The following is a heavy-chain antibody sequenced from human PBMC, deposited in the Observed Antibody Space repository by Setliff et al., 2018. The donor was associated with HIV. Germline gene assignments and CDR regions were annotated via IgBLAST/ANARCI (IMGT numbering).Heavy chain of an antibody. J-gene: IGHJ4*02. Sequence: ASVKVSCKASGYTFIDYYIHWVRQAPGQGLGWMGWINPKTGGTSFAKKFQDRVTMSRDTSISTAYMQLSSLRSDDTAMYYCGRATEYYDTSGYPRRTLVDDWGQGALVTVSS. CDR3: GRATEYYDTSGYPRRTLVDD. V-gene: IGHV1-2*02. CDR2: INPKTGGT. CDR1: GYTFIDYY. D-gene: IGHD3-22*01.